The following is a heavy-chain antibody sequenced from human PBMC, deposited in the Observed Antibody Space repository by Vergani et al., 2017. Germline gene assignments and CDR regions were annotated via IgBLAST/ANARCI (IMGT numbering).Heavy chain of an antibody. J-gene: IGHJ6*03. V-gene: IGHV4-59*01. D-gene: IGHD5-24*01. CDR3: ARVLGMATMPYYYYYMDV. CDR2: IYYSGST. Sequence: QVQLQESGPGLVKPSETLSLTCTVSGGSISSYYWSWIRQPPGKGLEWIGYIYYSGSTNYNPSLKSRVTISVDTSKNQCSLKLSSVTAADTAVYYCARVLGMATMPYYYYYMDVWGKGTTVTVSS. CDR1: GGSISSYY.